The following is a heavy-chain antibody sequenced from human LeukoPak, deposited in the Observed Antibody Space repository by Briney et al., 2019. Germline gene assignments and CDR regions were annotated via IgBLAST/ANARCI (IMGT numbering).Heavy chain of an antibody. V-gene: IGHV3-48*03. CDR3: AELGITMIGGV. J-gene: IGHJ6*04. CDR1: GFTFSSYE. Sequence: GGSLRLSCAASGFTFSSYEMNWVRQAPGKGLEWVSYISSSGRTIYYADSVKGRFTISRDNAKNSLYLQMNSLRAEDTAVYYCAELGITMIGGVWGKGTTVTISS. CDR2: ISSSGRTI. D-gene: IGHD3-10*02.